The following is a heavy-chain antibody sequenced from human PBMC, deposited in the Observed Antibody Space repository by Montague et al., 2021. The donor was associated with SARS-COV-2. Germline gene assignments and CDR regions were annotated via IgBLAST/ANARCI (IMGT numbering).Heavy chain of an antibody. Sequence: SETLSLTCTVSGGSITRNYYCGWLRQPPGKGLELVGNIYYSGTTYIHPSLDRLATISVDASKNQFSLNLTSVTAADTAVYYCARPLVRGVPKAFDIWGQGALVIVSS. V-gene: IGHV4-39*01. D-gene: IGHD3-10*01. CDR2: IYYSGTT. J-gene: IGHJ3*02. CDR3: ARPLVRGVPKAFDI. CDR1: GGSITRNYY.